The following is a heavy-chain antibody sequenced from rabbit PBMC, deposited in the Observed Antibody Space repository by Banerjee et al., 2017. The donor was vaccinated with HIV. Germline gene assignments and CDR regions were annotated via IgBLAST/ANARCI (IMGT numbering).Heavy chain of an antibody. J-gene: IGHJ4*01. V-gene: IGHV1S45*01. CDR2: IYTSSGNT. D-gene: IGHD3-1*01. CDR1: GFSFSSSYY. CDR3: ARGVPGSGIGDNL. Sequence: QEQLEESGGDLVKPEGSLTLTCTASGFSFSSSYYMCWVRQAPGKGLEWIACIYTSSGNTWYASWAKGRFTISKTSSTTVTLQMTSLTDADTATYFCARGVPGSGIGDNLWGPGTLVTVS.